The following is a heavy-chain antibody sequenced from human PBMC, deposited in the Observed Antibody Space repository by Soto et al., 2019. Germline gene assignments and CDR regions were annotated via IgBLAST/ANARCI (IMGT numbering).Heavy chain of an antibody. CDR2: IKHDGSEK. D-gene: IGHD1-26*01. V-gene: IGHV3-7*01. CDR3: AREAWEMKDWYFDL. J-gene: IGHJ2*01. CDR1: GFTFRSYW. Sequence: EVQLLESGGGLVQPGGSLRLSCAGTGFTFRSYWMSWVRQAPGKGLEWVANIKHDGSEKYYVDSVKGRFTISRDNAENSLYLQMNRLRGEDTAVYYCAREAWEMKDWYFDLWGRGTLVTVSS.